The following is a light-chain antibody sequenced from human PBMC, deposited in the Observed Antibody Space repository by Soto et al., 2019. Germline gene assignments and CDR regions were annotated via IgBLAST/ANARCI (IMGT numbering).Light chain of an antibody. V-gene: IGKV3-15*01. CDR2: DAS. CDR3: QQYNAWPRT. CDR1: LSVSRN. J-gene: IGKJ1*01. Sequence: EIVLTQSPATLSLSPGERAALSFRASLSVSRNLAWYQQKPGQAPRLLIFDASTRATGIPARFSGSGSGTEFTLTITSLQSEDFAVYYCQQYNAWPRTFGQGTKVDIK.